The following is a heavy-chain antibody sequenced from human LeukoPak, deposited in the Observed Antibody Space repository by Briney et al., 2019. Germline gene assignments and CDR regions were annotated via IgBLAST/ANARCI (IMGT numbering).Heavy chain of an antibody. Sequence: PGGSLRLSCAASGFTFRSNWMNWVRQAPGKGLEWVAVIVGNGGGIHYADSVKGRFTISRDNSQNTLYLQMNDLRAEDTATYYCAKDRTPDGYYSIDFWGQGTLVTVSS. CDR1: GFTFRSNW. CDR3: AKDRTPDGYYSIDF. D-gene: IGHD2-21*01. V-gene: IGHV3-23*01. J-gene: IGHJ4*02. CDR2: IVGNGGGI.